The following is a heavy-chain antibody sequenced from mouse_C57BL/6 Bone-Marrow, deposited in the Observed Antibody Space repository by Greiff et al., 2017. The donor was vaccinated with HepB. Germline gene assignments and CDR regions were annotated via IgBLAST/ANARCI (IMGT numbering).Heavy chain of an antibody. CDR1: GYTFTSYW. D-gene: IGHD1-1*01. CDR3: ARWIGSRGDY. J-gene: IGHJ2*01. V-gene: IGHV1-64*01. CDR2: IHPNSGST. Sequence: QVQLQQPGAELVKPGASVKLSCKASGYTFTSYWMHWVKQRPGQGLEWIGMIHPNSGSTNYNEKFKSKATLTVDKSSSTAYLRLSSLTSEDSAVDYCARWIGSRGDYWGQGTTLTVAA.